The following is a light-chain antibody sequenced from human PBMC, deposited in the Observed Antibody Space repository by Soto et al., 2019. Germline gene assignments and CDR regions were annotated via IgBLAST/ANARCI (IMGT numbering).Light chain of an antibody. CDR3: QQYDDWPGLT. CDR1: QSVSNK. Sequence: EIVMTQSTATLSVSPGEGATLSCRASQSVSNKLAWYQQKPGQAPRLLISGASTRATGIPARFSGSGSGTEFTLTISSLQSEDFAFYYCQQYDDWPGLTFGGGTKVEIK. V-gene: IGKV3-15*01. CDR2: GAS. J-gene: IGKJ4*01.